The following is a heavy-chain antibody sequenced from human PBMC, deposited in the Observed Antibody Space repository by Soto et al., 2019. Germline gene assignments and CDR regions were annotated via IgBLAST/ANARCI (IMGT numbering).Heavy chain of an antibody. D-gene: IGHD2-2*02. Sequence: ASVKVSCKASGYTFTSYGISWVRQAPGQGLEWMGWISAYNGNTNYAQKLQGRVTMTTDTSTSTAYMELRSLRSDDTAVYYCAREGVVVVQADISYYGMDVWGQGTTVTVSS. V-gene: IGHV1-18*04. J-gene: IGHJ6*02. CDR1: GYTFTSYG. CDR2: ISAYNGNT. CDR3: AREGVVVVQADISYYGMDV.